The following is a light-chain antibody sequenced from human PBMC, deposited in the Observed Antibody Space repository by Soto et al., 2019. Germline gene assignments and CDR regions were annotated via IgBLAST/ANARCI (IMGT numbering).Light chain of an antibody. CDR3: QQYGNLPIT. Sequence: IVLTQPPGTLSLSPGESATLSCRAIQTVTRRYLAWYQQRPGQAPRXIIYGASSTETGIRDRVSGSGSGTEFTLTISRLEPEDFAVSYCQQYGNLPITFGQGTRLE. V-gene: IGKV3-20*01. CDR1: QTVTRRY. CDR2: GAS. J-gene: IGKJ5*01.